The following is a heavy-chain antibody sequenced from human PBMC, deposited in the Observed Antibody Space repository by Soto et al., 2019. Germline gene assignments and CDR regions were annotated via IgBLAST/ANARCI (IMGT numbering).Heavy chain of an antibody. CDR3: ARSPPRTTYADCFAP. CDR2: IYSAGST. V-gene: IGHV3-66*01. CDR1: GFIVSSSY. D-gene: IGHD4-17*01. Sequence: EVQVVETGGGLVQPGGSLRLSCAASGFIVSSSYMSWVRQAPGKGLEWVAVIYSAGSTYYGDSVKGRFTIYRDSSKNTLYLPMDRLRVEVTAVYSCARSPPRTTYADCFAPWGQGTLVTVSS. J-gene: IGHJ5*02.